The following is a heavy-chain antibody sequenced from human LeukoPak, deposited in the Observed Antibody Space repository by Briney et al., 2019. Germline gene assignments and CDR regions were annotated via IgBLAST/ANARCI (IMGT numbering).Heavy chain of an antibody. Sequence: PSETLSLTCAVSGYSISSGYYWGWIRQPPGKGLEWIGSIYHSGSTYYNPSLKSRVTISVDTSNNQFSLKLNPVTAADTAVYYCARRYSNSYFDFWGQGTLVTVSS. D-gene: IGHD4-11*01. V-gene: IGHV4-38-2*01. CDR3: ARRYSNSYFDF. CDR2: IYHSGST. CDR1: GYSISSGYY. J-gene: IGHJ4*02.